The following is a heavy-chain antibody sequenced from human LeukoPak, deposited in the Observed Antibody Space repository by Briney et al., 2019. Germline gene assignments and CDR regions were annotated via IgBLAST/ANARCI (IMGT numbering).Heavy chain of an antibody. CDR1: GGTFSSYA. J-gene: IGHJ4*02. Sequence: ASVKVSCKASGGTFSSYAISWVRQAPGQGLEWMGGIIPIFGTANYAQKFQGRVTITTDESTSTAYMELSSLRSEDTAVYYCASRGGVTPGSPNLDYWAQEPLVTVS. CDR2: IIPIFGTA. D-gene: IGHD2-8*02. V-gene: IGHV1-69*05. CDR3: ASRGGVTPGSPNLDY.